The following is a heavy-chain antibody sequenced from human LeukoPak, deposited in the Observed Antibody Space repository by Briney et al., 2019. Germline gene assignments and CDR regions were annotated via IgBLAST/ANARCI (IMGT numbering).Heavy chain of an antibody. CDR1: GFTFSSYA. Sequence: GGSLRLSCAASGFTFSSYAMNWVRQAPGKGPEWVSGISGTGASTYYVDSVKGRFTISRDNSMNTLYLQMNSLRAEDTGVYYCARAPSETGGYYPEYFRHWGQGTLVTVSS. J-gene: IGHJ1*01. V-gene: IGHV3-23*01. CDR3: ARAPSETGGYYPEYFRH. D-gene: IGHD3-22*01. CDR2: ISGTGAST.